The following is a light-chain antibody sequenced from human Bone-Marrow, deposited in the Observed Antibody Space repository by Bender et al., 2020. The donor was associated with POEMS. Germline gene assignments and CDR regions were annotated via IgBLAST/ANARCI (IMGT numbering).Light chain of an antibody. V-gene: IGLV2-23*02. CDR2: EVS. J-gene: IGLJ3*02. CDR1: SSDVGTYNL. Sequence: QSALTQPASVSGSPEQSITISCTGTSSDVGTYNLVSWYQQHPGKAPKLMIYEVSKRPSGVSNRFSGSKSGNTASLTISGLQAEDEADYYCCSYADSSTWVFGGGTKLTVL. CDR3: CSYADSSTWV.